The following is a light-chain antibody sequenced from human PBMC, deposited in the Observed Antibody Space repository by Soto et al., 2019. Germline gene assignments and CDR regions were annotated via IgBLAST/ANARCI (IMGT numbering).Light chain of an antibody. CDR2: GNS. CDR1: SSNIGAGYD. Sequence: QAVVTQPPSVSGAPGQRVTISCTGSSSNIGAGYDVHWYQQLPGTAPKLLIYGNSNRPSGVPDRFSGCKSGTSASLAITGLQAEGEADYYCQSYDSSLRGSWVFGGGTKVTVL. V-gene: IGLV1-40*01. J-gene: IGLJ3*02. CDR3: QSYDSSLRGSWV.